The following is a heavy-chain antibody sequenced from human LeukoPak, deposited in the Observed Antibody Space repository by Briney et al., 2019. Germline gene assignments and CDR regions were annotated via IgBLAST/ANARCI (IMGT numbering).Heavy chain of an antibody. J-gene: IGHJ4*02. V-gene: IGHV3-64*01. CDR2: ISSNGGST. CDR1: GFTFSSYA. CDR3: ARDLRGYSYATDY. Sequence: GSLLLSCAASGFTFSSYAMHWVRQAPGKGLEYVSAISSNGGSTYYANSVKGRFTISRDNSKNTLYLQMGSLRAEDMAVYYCARDLRGYSYATDYWGQGTLVTVSS. D-gene: IGHD5-18*01.